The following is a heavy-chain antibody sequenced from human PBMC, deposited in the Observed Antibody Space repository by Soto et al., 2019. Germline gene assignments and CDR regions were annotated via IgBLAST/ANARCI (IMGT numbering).Heavy chain of an antibody. CDR2: IGGSGFST. J-gene: IGHJ4*02. D-gene: IGHD5-12*01. Sequence: EVQLLESGGGLVQPGGSLRLSCAASGFTFSSYAMSWVRQAPGRGLEWVSAIGGSGFSTYYADSVKGRFTISRDNSKNTLYLQMNSLTAEDTAVYHCAKGPLGGYDGLDYWGQGVLVTVSS. CDR3: AKGPLGGYDGLDY. CDR1: GFTFSSYA. V-gene: IGHV3-23*01.